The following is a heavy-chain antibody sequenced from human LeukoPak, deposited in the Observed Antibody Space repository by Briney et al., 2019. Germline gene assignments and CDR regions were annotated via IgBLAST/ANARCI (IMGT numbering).Heavy chain of an antibody. CDR1: GFTFSTYW. CDR2: IKGDGST. CDR3: ARAPSEIGGYYLEYFRH. D-gene: IGHD3-22*01. V-gene: IGHV3-74*01. Sequence: TGGSLRLSCAASGFTFSTYWMHWVRQAPGKGLVWVSRIKGDGSTNYADSVKGRFTISRDNAKNTVSLQMNSLRPEDTGVYYCARAPSEIGGYYLEYFRHWGQGTLVTVSS. J-gene: IGHJ1*01.